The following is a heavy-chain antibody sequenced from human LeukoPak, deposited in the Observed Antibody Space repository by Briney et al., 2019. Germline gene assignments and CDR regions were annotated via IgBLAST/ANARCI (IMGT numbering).Heavy chain of an antibody. J-gene: IGHJ3*02. V-gene: IGHV3-30-3*01. CDR1: RFTFSSYA. D-gene: IGHD3-16*01. Sequence: GGSLRLSCAASRFTFSSYAMHWVRQAPGKGLEWVAVISYDGSNKYYADSVKGRFTISRDNSKNTLYLQMNSLRAEDTAVYYCARGGTYDDAFDIWGQGTMVTVSS. CDR2: ISYDGSNK. CDR3: ARGGTYDDAFDI.